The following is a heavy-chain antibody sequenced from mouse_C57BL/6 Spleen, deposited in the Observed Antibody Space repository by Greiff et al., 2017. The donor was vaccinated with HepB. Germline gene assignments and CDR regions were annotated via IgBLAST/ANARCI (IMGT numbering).Heavy chain of an antibody. D-gene: IGHD3-1*01. CDR3: AREGLGPLYAMDY. Sequence: VQLQQSGAELVKPGASVKLSCKASGYTFTSYWMHWVKQRPGQGLEWIGMIHPNSGSTNYNEKFKSKATLTVDKSSSTAYMQLSSLTSEDSAVYYCAREGLGPLYAMDYWGQGTSVTVSS. V-gene: IGHV1-64*01. J-gene: IGHJ4*01. CDR2: IHPNSGST. CDR1: GYTFTSYW.